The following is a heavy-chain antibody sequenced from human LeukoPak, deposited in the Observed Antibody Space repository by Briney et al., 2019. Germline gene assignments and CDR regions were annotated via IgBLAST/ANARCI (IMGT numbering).Heavy chain of an antibody. CDR2: ISGSGGST. D-gene: IGHD3-3*01. V-gene: IGHV3-23*01. J-gene: IGHJ4*02. CDR1: GFTFSSYA. Sequence: PGGSLRLSCAASGFTFSSYAMHWVRQAPGKGLEWVSAISGSGGSTYYADSVKGRFTISRDNSKNTLYLQMNSLRAEDTAVYYCAKPGEEDFWSGYHYFDYWGQGTLVTVSS. CDR3: AKPGEEDFWSGYHYFDY.